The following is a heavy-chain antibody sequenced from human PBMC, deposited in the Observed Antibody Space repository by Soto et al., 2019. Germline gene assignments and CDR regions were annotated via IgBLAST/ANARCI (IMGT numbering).Heavy chain of an antibody. Sequence: PETLSLTCPVYAGSFSGYYWSWIRQPPGKGLEWIGEINHSGSTNYNPSLKSRVTISVDTSKNQFSLKLSSVTAADTAVYYCARPGYSYARDYWGQGTLVTVSS. CDR3: ARPGYSYARDY. V-gene: IGHV4-34*01. D-gene: IGHD5-18*01. CDR1: AGSFSGYY. J-gene: IGHJ4*02. CDR2: INHSGST.